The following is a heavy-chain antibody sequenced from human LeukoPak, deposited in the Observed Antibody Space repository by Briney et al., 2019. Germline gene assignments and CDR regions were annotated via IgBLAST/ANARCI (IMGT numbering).Heavy chain of an antibody. V-gene: IGHV3-30*02. J-gene: IGHJ4*02. CDR3: ARIGYSSSGFDY. CDR1: GFTFSSYG. CDR2: IRYDGSNK. D-gene: IGHD6-13*01. Sequence: GGSLRLSCAASGFTFSSYGMHWVRQAPGRGLEWVAFIRYDGSNKYYADSVKGRFTISRDNSKNTLYLQMNSLRAEDTAVYYCARIGYSSSGFDYWGQGTLVTVSS.